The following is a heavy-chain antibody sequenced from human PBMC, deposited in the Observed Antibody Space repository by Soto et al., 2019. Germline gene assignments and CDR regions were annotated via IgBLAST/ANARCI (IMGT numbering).Heavy chain of an antibody. D-gene: IGHD3-3*01. CDR1: GFTFSSYG. J-gene: IGHJ4*02. CDR2: IWYDGSNK. CDR3: ARGALGRRGAFDY. V-gene: IGHV3-33*01. Sequence: QVQLVESGGGVVQPGRSLRLSCAASGFTFSSYGMHWVRQAPGKGLEWVAVIWYDGSNKYYADSVKVRFTISRDNSKNTLYLQMNSLRAEDTAVYYCARGALGRRGAFDYWGQGTLVTVSS.